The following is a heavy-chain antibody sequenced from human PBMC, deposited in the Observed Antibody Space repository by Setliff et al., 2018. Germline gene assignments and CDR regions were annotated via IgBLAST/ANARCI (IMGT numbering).Heavy chain of an antibody. CDR1: GFTFSSHS. CDR3: ATNPRKGRSGGYYYDDPYYYYMDV. D-gene: IGHD3-22*01. V-gene: IGHV3-48*01. CDR2: ISSRSDII. Sequence: PGGSLRLSCAASGFTFSSHSMNWVRQAPGKGLEWVSYISSRSDIIYYADSVRGRFTISRDNAKNSLYLQVNSLRAEDTAVYYCATNPRKGRSGGYYYDDPYYYYMDVWGKGTTVTVSS. J-gene: IGHJ6*03.